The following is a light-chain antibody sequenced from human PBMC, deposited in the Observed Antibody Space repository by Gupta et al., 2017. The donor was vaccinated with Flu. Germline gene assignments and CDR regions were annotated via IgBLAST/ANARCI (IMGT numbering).Light chain of an antibody. CDR3: QQYDDSSRT. J-gene: IGKJ1*01. CDR2: RAS. Sequence: LSASVGDRVTITCRASQSISIWLAWYQQKPGKAPKLLIYRASSLDSGVPSRFSGSGSGTEFTLTISSLQPDDFATYYCQQYDDSSRTFGQGTRVEIK. V-gene: IGKV1-5*03. CDR1: QSISIW.